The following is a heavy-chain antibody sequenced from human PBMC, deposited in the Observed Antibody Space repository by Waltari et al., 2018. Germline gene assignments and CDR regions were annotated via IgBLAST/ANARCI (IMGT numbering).Heavy chain of an antibody. D-gene: IGHD6-13*01. CDR3: AREPLAAAGDDAFDI. J-gene: IGHJ3*02. V-gene: IGHV4-39*07. CDR2: IYYSGST. CDR1: GGSISSRSYY. Sequence: QLQLQESGPGLVKPSETMSLTCTGPGGSISSRSYYWGWSRQPPGKGLEWIGSIYYSGSTYYNPSLKRRVTISVDTSKNQFSLKLSSVTAADTAVYYCAREPLAAAGDDAFDIWGQGTMVTVSS.